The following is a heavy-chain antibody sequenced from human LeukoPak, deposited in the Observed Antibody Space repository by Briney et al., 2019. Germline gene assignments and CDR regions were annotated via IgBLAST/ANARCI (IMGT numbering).Heavy chain of an antibody. V-gene: IGHV1-18*01. CDR1: GYTFTSYG. CDR2: ISAYNGNT. CDR3: ARARVHDYGGNSGGDYYYYMDV. D-gene: IGHD4-23*01. J-gene: IGHJ6*03. Sequence: ASVKVSCKASGYTFTSYGISWVRQAPGQGLEWMGWISAYNGNTNYAQKFQGRVTITTDESTSTAYMELSSLRSEDTAVYYCARARVHDYGGNSGGDYYYYMDVWGKGTTVTVSS.